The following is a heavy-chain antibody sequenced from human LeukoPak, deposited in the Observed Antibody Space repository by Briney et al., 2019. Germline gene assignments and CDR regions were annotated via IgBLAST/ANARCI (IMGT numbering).Heavy chain of an antibody. V-gene: IGHV3-48*03. CDR2: ISSSGSTI. CDR1: GFTFSSYE. Sequence: GGSLRLSCAASGFTFSSYEMNWVRQAPGKGLEWVSYISSSGSTIYYADSVKGRFTISRDNAKNSLYLQMNSLRAEDTAVYYCAREISWFDCSSTSCYWRDYHYYYGMDVWGQGTTVTVSS. J-gene: IGHJ6*02. D-gene: IGHD2-2*01. CDR3: AREISWFDCSSTSCYWRDYHYYYGMDV.